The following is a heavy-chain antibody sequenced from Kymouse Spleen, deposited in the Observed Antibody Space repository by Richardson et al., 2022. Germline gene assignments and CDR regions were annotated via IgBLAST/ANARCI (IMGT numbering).Heavy chain of an antibody. CDR1: GFTFSSYG. J-gene: IGHJ4*02. D-gene: IGHD6-6*01. V-gene: IGHV3-33*01. CDR2: IWYDGSNK. Sequence: QVQLVESGGGVVQPGRSLRLSCAASGFTFSSYGMHWVRQAPGKGLEWVAVIWYDGSNKYYADSVKGRFTISRDNSKNTLYLQMNSLRAEDTAVYYCAREGSSSSGVDYWGQGTLVTVSS. CDR3: AREGSSSSGVDY.